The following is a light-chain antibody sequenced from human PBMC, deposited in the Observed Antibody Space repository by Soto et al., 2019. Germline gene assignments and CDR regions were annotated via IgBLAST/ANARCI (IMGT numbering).Light chain of an antibody. CDR3: AAWDGSLYGPV. CDR1: SSNIGSNP. J-gene: IGLJ2*01. V-gene: IGLV1-44*01. CDR2: SDN. Sequence: QSVLTQPPSASGTPGQRVTISCSGSSSNIGSNPVNWYQQIPGTAPKLLLYSDNQRPSGVPDRFSGSKSGTSGSLAISGLQSEDEAEYYCAAWDGSLYGPVFGGGTKVTVL.